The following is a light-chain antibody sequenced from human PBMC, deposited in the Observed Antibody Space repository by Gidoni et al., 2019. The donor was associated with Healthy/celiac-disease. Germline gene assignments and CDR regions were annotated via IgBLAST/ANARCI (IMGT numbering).Light chain of an antibody. Sequence: SYELTQPPSVDVSPGQTARITCSAEALPKQYAYWYQQKPGQAPVLVLSKDRERPSGIPERFSGSSSGTTVTLTISGVQAEDEADYYCQSADSSGTYVVFGGGTKLTVL. J-gene: IGLJ2*01. CDR2: KDR. CDR3: QSADSSGTYVV. CDR1: ALPKQY. V-gene: IGLV3-25*03.